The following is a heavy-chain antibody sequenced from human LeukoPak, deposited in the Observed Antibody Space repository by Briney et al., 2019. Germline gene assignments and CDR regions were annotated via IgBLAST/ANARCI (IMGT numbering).Heavy chain of an antibody. CDR2: FDPEDGET. D-gene: IGHD1-7*01. V-gene: IGHV1-24*01. CDR1: GYIFTDYY. Sequence: ASVKVSCKASGYIFTDYYMHWVRQAPGKGLEWMGSFDPEDGETIYAQKFQGRVTMTEDTSTDTTYMELSSLRSEDTAVYYCATVYKDWNWDATFDYWGQGTLVTVSS. J-gene: IGHJ4*02. CDR3: ATVYKDWNWDATFDY.